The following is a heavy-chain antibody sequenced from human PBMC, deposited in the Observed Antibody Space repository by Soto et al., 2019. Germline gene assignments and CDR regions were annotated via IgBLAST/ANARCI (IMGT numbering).Heavy chain of an antibody. D-gene: IGHD5-18*01. Sequence: QVQLQESGPGLVKPSQTLSLSCTVSGGSISSAAYYWSWIRQHPGKGLEWIGYISHSGSTYYTPSLKSRVIISAATSKNQFSLNLTSVTASDTAVDYCAREYTYGSNFFDCWGQGALVTVSS. CDR1: GGSISSAAYY. CDR2: ISHSGST. CDR3: AREYTYGSNFFDC. V-gene: IGHV4-31*03. J-gene: IGHJ4*02.